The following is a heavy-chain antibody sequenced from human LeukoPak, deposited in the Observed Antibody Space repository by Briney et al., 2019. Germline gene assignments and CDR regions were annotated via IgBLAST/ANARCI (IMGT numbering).Heavy chain of an antibody. CDR2: LQPKSGGT. V-gene: IGHV1-2*02. J-gene: IGHJ4*02. D-gene: IGHD2-2*01. Sequence: GASVKVSCKASGYTFASYGISWVRQAPGEGLEWMGWLQPKSGGTNYAQNFQGRVTMTWDTSISTAYMELKRLRSDDTAVYYCARGYEGYDYWGQGTLVTVSS. CDR1: GYTFASYG. CDR3: ARGYEGYDY.